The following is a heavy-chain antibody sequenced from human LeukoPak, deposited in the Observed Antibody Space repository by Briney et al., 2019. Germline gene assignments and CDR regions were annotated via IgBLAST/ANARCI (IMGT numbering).Heavy chain of an antibody. J-gene: IGHJ4*02. CDR1: VFILGSYG. V-gene: IGHV3-30*18. CDR2: ISYDGSNK. D-gene: IGHD4-17*01. Sequence: PGGSLRLSCAASVFILGSYGMRWVRQAPGKGLEWVAVISYDGSNKYYADSVKGRFTIYRDSSKNTLYLQMSSLRAEDTAVYYCAKGGAVTYHAIYCDYWGRGTLVTVSS. CDR3: AKGGAVTYHAIYCDY.